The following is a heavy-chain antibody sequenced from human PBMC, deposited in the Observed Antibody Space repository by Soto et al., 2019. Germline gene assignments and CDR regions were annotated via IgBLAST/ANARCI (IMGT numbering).Heavy chain of an antibody. CDR3: ARAAVVVAATLPDY. CDR1: GYTFTSYG. J-gene: IGHJ4*02. CDR2: ISAYNGNT. Sequence: ALVKVSCKASGYTFTSYGISWVRQAPGQGLEWMGWISAYNGNTNYAQKLQGRVTMTTDTSTSTAYMELRSLRSDDTAVYYCARAAVVVAATLPDYWGQGTLVTVSS. V-gene: IGHV1-18*01. D-gene: IGHD2-15*01.